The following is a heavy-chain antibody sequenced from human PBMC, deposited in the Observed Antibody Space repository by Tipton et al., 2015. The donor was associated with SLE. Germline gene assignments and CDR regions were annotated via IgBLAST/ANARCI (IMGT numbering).Heavy chain of an antibody. CDR2: IYYSGTT. D-gene: IGHD3-22*01. CDR1: GFTVSSYF. Sequence: LRLSCAASGFTVSSYFVTWVRQAPGKGLEWIGNIYYSGTTYYSPSLKSRVTISLDTSENQFSLNLRSLTAADTALYYCARGMSSGYAFDKWGPGTRVTVSS. V-gene: IGHV4-59*02. CDR3: ARGMSSGYAFDK. J-gene: IGHJ4*02.